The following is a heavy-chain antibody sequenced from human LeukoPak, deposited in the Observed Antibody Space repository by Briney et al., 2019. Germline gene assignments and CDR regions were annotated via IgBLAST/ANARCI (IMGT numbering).Heavy chain of an antibody. D-gene: IGHD6-19*01. CDR3: ARDNSGWYGQFYFQH. CDR2: IIPIFGTA. Sequence: GASVKVSCKASGGTFSSYAISWVRQAPGQGLERMGGIIPIFGTANYAQKFQDRVTITADESTSTAYMELSSLRSEDTAVYYCARDNSGWYGQFYFQHWGQGTLVTVSS. V-gene: IGHV1-69*01. CDR1: GGTFSSYA. J-gene: IGHJ1*01.